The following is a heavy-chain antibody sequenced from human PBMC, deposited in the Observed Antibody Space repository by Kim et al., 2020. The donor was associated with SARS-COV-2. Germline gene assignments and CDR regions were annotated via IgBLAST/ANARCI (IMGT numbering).Heavy chain of an antibody. V-gene: IGHV4-61*01. J-gene: IGHJ6*02. Sequence: SETLSLTCTVSGGSVSSGSYYWSWIRQPPGKGLEWIGDIYYSGSTNYNPSLKSRVTISVDTSKNQFSLKLSSVTAADTAVYYCARDRSGSSSYYYHGMDVWGQGTTVTVSS. CDR3: ARDRSGSSSYYYHGMDV. CDR2: IYYSGST. D-gene: IGHD6-6*01. CDR1: GGSVSSGSYY.